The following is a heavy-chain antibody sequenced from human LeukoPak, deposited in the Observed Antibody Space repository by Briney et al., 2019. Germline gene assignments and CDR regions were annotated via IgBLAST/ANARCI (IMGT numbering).Heavy chain of an antibody. D-gene: IGHD7-27*01. V-gene: IGHV3-23*01. Sequence: GGSLRLSCAASGFASGFTFSDYAVSWVRQAQGKGPEWVASVNGRGATTYYADSVRGRFTISRDNSKNTLYLQMISLGADDTAVYFCAKAPATGEGYYFYYMDVWGKGTTVTVSS. J-gene: IGHJ6*03. CDR3: AKAPATGEGYYFYYMDV. CDR2: VNGRGATT. CDR1: GFTFSDYA.